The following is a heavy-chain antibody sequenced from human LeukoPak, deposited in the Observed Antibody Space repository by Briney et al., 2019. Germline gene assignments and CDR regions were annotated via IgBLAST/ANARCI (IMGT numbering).Heavy chain of an antibody. CDR3: GRALLGARPPTPSVLFC. V-gene: IGHV3-53*01. J-gene: IGHJ4*02. D-gene: IGHD3-10*01. CDR1: GFTVSSNY. CDR2: IYSGGST. Sequence: GGSLRLSCAASGFTVSSNYMSWVRQAPGKGLEWVSVIYSGGSTYYADSVKGRFTISRDNAKNSLYLQMNSLRAEDTAVYYCGRALLGARPPTPSVLFCWGRGPRFT.